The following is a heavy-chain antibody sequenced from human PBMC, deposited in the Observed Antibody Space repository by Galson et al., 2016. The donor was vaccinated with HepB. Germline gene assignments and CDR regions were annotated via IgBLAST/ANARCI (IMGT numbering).Heavy chain of an antibody. CDR1: GYTFTNYP. V-gene: IGHV1-3*04. CDR2: ISTGNDET. Sequence: SVKVSCKASGYTFTNYPINWERQAPGQRLEWMGWISTGNDETKYAQNFQGRATFTKDTSASTAYMELNSLRSEDTVVYYCVRDPGSGWAPFDYWGQGTLVTVSS. J-gene: IGHJ4*02. CDR3: VRDPGSGWAPFDY. D-gene: IGHD6-19*01.